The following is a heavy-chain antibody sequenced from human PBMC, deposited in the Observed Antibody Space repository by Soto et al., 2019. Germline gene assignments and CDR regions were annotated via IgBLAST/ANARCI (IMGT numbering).Heavy chain of an antibody. J-gene: IGHJ4*02. Sequence: SETLSLTCTVSGGSISSYYWSWIRQPPGKGLEWIGYIYYSGSTNYNPSLKSRVTISVDTSKNQFSLKLSSVTAADTAVYYCARHGFDAYHFDYWGQGTLVTVSS. V-gene: IGHV4-59*08. CDR1: GGSISSYY. CDR3: ARHGFDAYHFDY. CDR2: IYYSGST.